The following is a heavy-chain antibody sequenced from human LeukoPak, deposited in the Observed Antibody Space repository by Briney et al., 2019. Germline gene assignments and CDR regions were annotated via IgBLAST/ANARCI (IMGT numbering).Heavy chain of an antibody. CDR3: ARELKVGNTGYYFDY. CDR2: IYYSGST. J-gene: IGHJ4*02. CDR1: SGSISDYY. V-gene: IGHV4-59*01. D-gene: IGHD2/OR15-2a*01. Sequence: SETLSLACTVSSGSISDYYWSWIRQPPGKGLEWIGYIYYSGSTNYNPSLKSRVTILVDMSKNQFSLKMSSVTAADTAVYYCARELKVGNTGYYFDYWGQGTLVTVSS.